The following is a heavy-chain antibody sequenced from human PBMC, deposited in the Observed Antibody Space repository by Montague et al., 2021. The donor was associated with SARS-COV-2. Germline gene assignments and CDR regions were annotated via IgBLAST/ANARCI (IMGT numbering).Heavy chain of an antibody. Sequence: SETLSLTCAVYGGSFSGYYWSWIRQPPGKGLEWIGSIYYSGSTYYNPSLKSRVTISVDTSKNQFSLKLSSVTAADTAVYYCASQTLGITIFGVVNGRWFDPWGQGTLVTVSS. CDR3: ASQTLGITIFGVVNGRWFDP. CDR2: IYYSGST. V-gene: IGHV4-34*01. CDR1: GGSFSGYY. D-gene: IGHD3-3*01. J-gene: IGHJ5*02.